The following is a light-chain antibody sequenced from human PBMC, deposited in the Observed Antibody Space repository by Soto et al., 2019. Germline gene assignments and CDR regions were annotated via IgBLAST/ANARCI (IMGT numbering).Light chain of an antibody. V-gene: IGLV2-14*01. J-gene: IGLJ2*01. CDR2: DVS. CDR1: SSDVGGYNY. CDR3: SSYTSSSTLGVV. Sequence: QSVLTQPASVSGSPGQSITISCTGTSSDVGGYNYVSWYQQHPGKAPKLMIYDVSNRPSGVSNRFSGSKSGNTASLTISGLQAEDEPDYYCSSYTSSSTLGVVFGGGTKVTVL.